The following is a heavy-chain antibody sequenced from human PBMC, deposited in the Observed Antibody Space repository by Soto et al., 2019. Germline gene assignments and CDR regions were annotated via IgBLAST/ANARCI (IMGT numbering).Heavy chain of an antibody. V-gene: IGHV3-11*01. CDR1: VFTFSDSY. CDR2: ISGGGETI. J-gene: IGHJ4*02. CDR3: ASDTHYYASEH. Sequence: WGSLRLSCASSVFTFSDSYMTWIRQAPGKGLEWVSYISGGGETIYYADSVKGRFTVSMDNAKNSVYLQMNSLRAEDTAMYYCASDTHYYASEHWGQGTLVTVPQ. D-gene: IGHD3-10*01.